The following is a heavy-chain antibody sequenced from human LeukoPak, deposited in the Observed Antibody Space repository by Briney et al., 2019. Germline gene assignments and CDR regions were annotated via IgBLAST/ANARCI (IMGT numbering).Heavy chain of an antibody. Sequence: SETLSLTCTVSGGSISSYYWSWIRQPPGKGLEWIGYIYYSGSTNYNPSLKSQVTISVDTSKNQFSLKLSFVTAADTAVYYCARSSSNDYGDLDFDYWGQGTLVTVSS. V-gene: IGHV4-59*01. CDR3: ARSSSNDYGDLDFDY. J-gene: IGHJ4*02. D-gene: IGHD4-17*01. CDR1: GGSISSYY. CDR2: IYYSGST.